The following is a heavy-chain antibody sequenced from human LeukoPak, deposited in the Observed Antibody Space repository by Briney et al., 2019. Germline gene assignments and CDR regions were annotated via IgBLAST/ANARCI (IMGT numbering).Heavy chain of an antibody. J-gene: IGHJ4*02. D-gene: IGHD3-9*01. Sequence: QPGRSLRLSCTASGFTFSNYAMHWVRQAPGKGLEWVALVSYDGSNKYYADSVKGRFTISRDSSTLYLQMDSLRPEGTAVYYCARDIGLTGYHGHFDYWGQGTLVTVSS. CDR1: GFTFSNYA. CDR3: ARDIGLTGYHGHFDY. CDR2: VSYDGSNK. V-gene: IGHV3-30-3*01.